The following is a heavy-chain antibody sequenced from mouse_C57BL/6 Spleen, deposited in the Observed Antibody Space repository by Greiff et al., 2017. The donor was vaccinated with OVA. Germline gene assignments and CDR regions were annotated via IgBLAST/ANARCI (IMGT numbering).Heavy chain of an antibody. V-gene: IGHV1-80*01. D-gene: IGHD2-1*01. Sequence: QVQLKQSGAELVKPGASVKISCKASGYAFSSYWMNWVKQRPGKGLEWIGQIYPGDGDTNYNGKFKGKATLTADKSSSTAYMQLSSLTSEDSAVYFCAIYYGNGYYVDYWGQGTTLTVSS. CDR3: AIYYGNGYYVDY. CDR2: IYPGDGDT. J-gene: IGHJ2*01. CDR1: GYAFSSYW.